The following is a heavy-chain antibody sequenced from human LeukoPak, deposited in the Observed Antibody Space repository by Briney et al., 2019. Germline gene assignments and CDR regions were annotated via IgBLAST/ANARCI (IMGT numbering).Heavy chain of an antibody. Sequence: SETLSLTCTVSGYSLSSGYYWGWIRQPPGKGLEWIGSIYHSGSTYYNPSLKSRVTMSVDTSKNQFSLKLSSVTAADTAVYYCARAPNWNYAENYYFDSWGQGTLVTVSS. V-gene: IGHV4-38-2*02. CDR1: GYSLSSGYY. CDR3: ARAPNWNYAENYYFDS. J-gene: IGHJ4*02. CDR2: IYHSGST. D-gene: IGHD1-7*01.